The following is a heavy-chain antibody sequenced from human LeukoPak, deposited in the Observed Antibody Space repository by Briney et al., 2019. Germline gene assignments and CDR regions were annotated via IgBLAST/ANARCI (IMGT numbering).Heavy chain of an antibody. CDR2: VYHTGST. CDR1: GYSISSGYY. J-gene: IGHJ4*02. D-gene: IGHD3-22*01. Sequence: SEALSLTCAVSGYSISSGYYWVWIRQPPGKGLEWIGSVYHTGSTYYHPSLKSRVTISLDTSKNQFSLRLTSVTAADTALYYCASHYYASSGSLFDSWGRGSLVTVSS. CDR3: ASHYYASSGSLFDS. V-gene: IGHV4-38-2*01.